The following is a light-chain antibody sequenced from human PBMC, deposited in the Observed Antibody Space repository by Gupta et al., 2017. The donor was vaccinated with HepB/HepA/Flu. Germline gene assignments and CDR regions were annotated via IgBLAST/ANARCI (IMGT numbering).Light chain of an antibody. V-gene: IGLV2-14*01. J-gene: IGLJ2*01. CDR1: SSDVGGYNY. CDR2: DVS. CDR3: SSYTSSSTPYVV. Sequence: QSALTQPASVSGSPGQSITISCTGTSSDVGGYNYVFWYQQHPGKAPKLMIYDVSNRRSGGANRFSGSKSGNTASLTISGLQAEDEADYYCSSYTSSSTPYVVFGGGTKLTVL.